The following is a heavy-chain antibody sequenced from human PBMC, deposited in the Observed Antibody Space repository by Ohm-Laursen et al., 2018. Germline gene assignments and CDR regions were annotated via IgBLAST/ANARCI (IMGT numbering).Heavy chain of an antibody. Sequence: GTLSLTCSVYGGSFSGYYWSWIRQPPGKGLEWIGEINHSGSTNYNPSLKSRVTISVDTSKNQFSLKLSSVTAADTAVYYCANNSSSSDYWGQGTLVTVSS. CDR1: GGSFSGYY. V-gene: IGHV4-34*01. J-gene: IGHJ4*02. D-gene: IGHD6-6*01. CDR2: INHSGST. CDR3: ANNSSSSDY.